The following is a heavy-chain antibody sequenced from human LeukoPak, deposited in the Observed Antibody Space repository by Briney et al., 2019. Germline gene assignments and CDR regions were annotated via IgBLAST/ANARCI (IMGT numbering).Heavy chain of an antibody. CDR3: AAESIVVVDDAFDI. J-gene: IGHJ3*02. V-gene: IGHV1-18*01. CDR1: GYTFTSYG. D-gene: IGHD3-22*01. Sequence: ASVKVSCKASGYTFTSYGISWVRQAPGQGLKWMGWISAYNGNTNYAQKLQGRVTMTTDTSTSTAYMDLRSLRSDDTAVYYCAAESIVVVDDAFDIWGQGTMVTVSS. CDR2: ISAYNGNT.